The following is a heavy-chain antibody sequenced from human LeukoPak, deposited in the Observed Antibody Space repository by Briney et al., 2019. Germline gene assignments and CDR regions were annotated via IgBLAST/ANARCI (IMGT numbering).Heavy chain of an antibody. V-gene: IGHV6-1*01. Sequence: SQTLSLTCAISGDSVSSNSAAWNWIRQSPSRGLEWLGRTYYRSKWYNDYAVSVKSRITINPDTSKNQFSLQLNSATPEDTAVYYCASSVGSGWWYIDYWGQGTLVTVSS. CDR1: GDSVSSNSAA. CDR3: ASSVGSGWWYIDY. J-gene: IGHJ4*02. CDR2: TYYRSKWYN. D-gene: IGHD6-19*01.